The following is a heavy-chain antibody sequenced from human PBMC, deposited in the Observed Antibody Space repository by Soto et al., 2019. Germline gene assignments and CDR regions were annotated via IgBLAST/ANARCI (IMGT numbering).Heavy chain of an antibody. Sequence: GGSLRLSCAASGFTFSSYWMSWVRQAPGKGLEWVANIKQDGSEKYYVDSVKGRFTISRDNAKNSLYLQMNSLRAEDTAVYYCARDPEIAVAGRGYFDYWGQGTLVTVPQ. D-gene: IGHD6-19*01. V-gene: IGHV3-7*01. J-gene: IGHJ4*02. CDR1: GFTFSSYW. CDR2: IKQDGSEK. CDR3: ARDPEIAVAGRGYFDY.